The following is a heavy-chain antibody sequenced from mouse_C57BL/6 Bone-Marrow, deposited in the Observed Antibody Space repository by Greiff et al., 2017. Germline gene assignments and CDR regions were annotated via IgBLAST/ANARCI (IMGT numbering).Heavy chain of an antibody. J-gene: IGHJ2*01. D-gene: IGHD3-2*02. CDR1: GFTFSSYA. V-gene: IGHV5-4*01. Sequence: EVHLVESGGGLVKPGGSLKLSCAASGFTFSSYAMSWVRQTPEKRLEWVATISDGGSYTYYPDNVKGRFTISRDNAKNNLYLQMSHLTSEDTAMYYCARGGGQLRPYYFDYWGQGTTLTVSS. CDR2: ISDGGSYT. CDR3: ARGGGQLRPYYFDY.